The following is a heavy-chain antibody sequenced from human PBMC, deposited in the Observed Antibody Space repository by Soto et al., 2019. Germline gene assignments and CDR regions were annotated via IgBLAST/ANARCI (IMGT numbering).Heavy chain of an antibody. CDR3: ARDPKILGYCSGGSCYDAFDI. V-gene: IGHV3-66*01. CDR1: GSTVSSNY. J-gene: IGHJ3*02. CDR2: IYSGGST. D-gene: IGHD2-15*01. Sequence: PGGSLRLSCAASGSTVSSNYMSWVRQAPGKGLEWVSVIYSGGSTYYADSVKGRFTISRDNSKNTLYLQMNSLRAEDTAVYYCARDPKILGYCSGGSCYDAFDIWGQGTMVTVSS.